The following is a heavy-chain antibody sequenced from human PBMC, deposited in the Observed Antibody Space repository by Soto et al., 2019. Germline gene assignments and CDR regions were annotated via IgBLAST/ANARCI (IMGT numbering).Heavy chain of an antibody. J-gene: IGHJ4*02. V-gene: IGHV4-61*01. D-gene: IGHD3-10*01. CDR3: ARGHFYYYGSGSYYFDY. Sequence: SETLSLTCTVSGGSVSSGSYYWSWIRQPPGKGLEWIGYIYYSGSTHSNPSRKSRVTISVDTSKNQFSLKLSSVTAADTAVYYCARGHFYYYGSGSYYFDYWGQGTLVTVSS. CDR1: GGSVSSGSYY. CDR2: IYYSGST.